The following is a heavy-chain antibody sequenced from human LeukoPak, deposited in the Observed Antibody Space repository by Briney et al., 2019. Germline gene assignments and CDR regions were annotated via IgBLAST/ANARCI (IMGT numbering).Heavy chain of an antibody. CDR2: ISWDGGST. D-gene: IGHD6-13*01. CDR1: GFTFDDYA. CDR3: AIEYSTHSHYYYYMDV. J-gene: IGHJ6*03. V-gene: IGHV3-43D*04. Sequence: PGGSLRLSCAASGFTFDDYAMHWVRQAPGKGLEWVSLISWDGGSTYYADSVKGRFTISRDNSKNSLYLQMNSLRAEDTALYYCAIEYSTHSHYYYYMDVWGKGTTVTVSS.